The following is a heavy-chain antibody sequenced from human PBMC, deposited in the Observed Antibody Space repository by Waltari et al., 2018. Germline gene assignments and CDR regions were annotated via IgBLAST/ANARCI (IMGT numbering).Heavy chain of an antibody. CDR3: ARRRSHGSGSYSFDY. CDR2: TYYDGTT. CDR1: GDSLMYNLYY. D-gene: IGHD3-10*01. J-gene: IGHJ4*02. V-gene: IGHV4-39*07. Sequence: QPQLQESGPRLVKPSETLSLTFSVSGDSLMYNLYYWGWIRHPPGKGLEWIGSTYYDGTTHYNSSLKGRATISVDTSKNQFSLKLSSVTAADTAVYYCARRRSHGSGSYSFDYWGQGTLVTVSS.